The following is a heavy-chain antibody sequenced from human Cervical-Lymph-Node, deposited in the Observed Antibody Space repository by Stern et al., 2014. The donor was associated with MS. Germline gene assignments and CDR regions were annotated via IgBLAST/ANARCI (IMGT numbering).Heavy chain of an antibody. J-gene: IGHJ4*02. CDR3: AKGGKYYYDSTGY. V-gene: IGHV3-30*18. CDR2: ISYDGSNK. Sequence: DQLVESGGGVVQPGRSLRLSCAVSGFSLSSFGMHWVRQTPGKGLEWVAVISYDGSNKDYADSVKGRFTISRDNSKNTLYLQMHSLRAEDTAVYYCAKGGKYYYDSTGYWGQGTLVTVSS. CDR1: GFSLSSFG. D-gene: IGHD3-22*01.